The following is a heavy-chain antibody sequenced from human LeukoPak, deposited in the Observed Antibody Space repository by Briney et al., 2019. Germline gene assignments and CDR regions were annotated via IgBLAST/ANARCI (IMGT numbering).Heavy chain of an antibody. CDR2: INPSGGSK. J-gene: IGHJ4*02. D-gene: IGHD3/OR15-3a*01. CDR1: GYTFTSYY. CDR3: ARRGQGLGFDY. Sequence: ASVTVSCRASGYTFTSYYVHWVRQAPGEGLEWMGIINPSGGSKSYAQKFQGRVTMTRDTSTSTVYKELSSLRADDTALYYCARRGQGLGFDYWGQGTLVTVSS. V-gene: IGHV1-46*01.